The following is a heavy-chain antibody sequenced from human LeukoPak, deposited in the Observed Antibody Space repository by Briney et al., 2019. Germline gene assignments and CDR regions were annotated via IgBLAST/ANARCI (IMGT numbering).Heavy chain of an antibody. V-gene: IGHV1-2*02. Sequence: ASAKVSCKASGYTFTGYYMHWVRQAPGQGLEWMGWINPNSGGTNYAQKFQGRVTMTRDTSISTAYMELSRLRSDDTAVYYCVRDYYDILTGYYHAEYFQHWGQGTLVTVSS. CDR1: GYTFTGYY. CDR2: INPNSGGT. D-gene: IGHD3-9*01. J-gene: IGHJ1*01. CDR3: VRDYYDILTGYYHAEYFQH.